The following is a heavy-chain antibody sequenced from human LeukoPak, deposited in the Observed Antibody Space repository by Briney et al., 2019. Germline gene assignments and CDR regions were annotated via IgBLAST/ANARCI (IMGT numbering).Heavy chain of an antibody. CDR1: GGSISSGGYY. V-gene: IGHV4-31*03. J-gene: IGHJ4*02. D-gene: IGHD6-19*01. CDR3: ARESVYSSGWQSVD. CDR2: SYYSGST. Sequence: SETLSLTCTVSGGSISSGGYYWSWIRQHPGKGLEWIGYSYYSGSTYYNPSLKSRVTISVDTSKNQFSLKLSSVTAADTALYYCARESVYSSGWQSVDWGQGTLVTVSS.